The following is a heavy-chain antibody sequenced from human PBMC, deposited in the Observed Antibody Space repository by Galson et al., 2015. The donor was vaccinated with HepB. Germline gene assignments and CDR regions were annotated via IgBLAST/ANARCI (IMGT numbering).Heavy chain of an antibody. CDR1: GYSFTGYY. CDR3: ATEAPEFSSGWSRYLFYYYGLDV. CDR2: INPNNGGT. J-gene: IGHJ6*02. Sequence: SVKVSCKASGYSFTGYYFHWVRQAPGQGLEWMGRINPNNGGTNYAQKFQGRVSMTGDTSINTAYMELTSLRSGDTAVYYCATEAPEFSSGWSRYLFYYYGLDVWGQGTTVTVSS. V-gene: IGHV1-2*06. D-gene: IGHD6-19*01.